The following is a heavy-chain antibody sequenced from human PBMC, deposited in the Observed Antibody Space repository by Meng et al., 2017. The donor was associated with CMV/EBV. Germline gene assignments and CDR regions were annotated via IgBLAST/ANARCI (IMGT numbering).Heavy chain of an antibody. D-gene: IGHD3-22*01. CDR1: GYTFTSYG. CDR2: ISAYNGNT. V-gene: IGHV1-18*01. J-gene: IGHJ3*02. CDR3: ARPDSSGYYDAFDI. Sequence: ASVKVSCKASGYTFTSYGISWVRQAPGQGLEWMGWISAYNGNTDYAQKLQGRVTMTTDTSTSTAYMELRSLRSDDTAVYYCARPDSSGYYDAFDIWGQGTMVTVSS.